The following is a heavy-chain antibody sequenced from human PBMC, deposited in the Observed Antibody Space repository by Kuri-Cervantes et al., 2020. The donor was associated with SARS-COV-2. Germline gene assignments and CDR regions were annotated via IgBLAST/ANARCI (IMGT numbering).Heavy chain of an antibody. CDR3: ASGYILTGYYMAHYYYYGMDV. Sequence: ASVKVSCKASGYTFTSYDINWVRQATGQGLEWMGWMNPNSGNTGYAQKSQGRVTMTRNTSISTAYMELSSLRSEDTAVYYCASGYILTGYYMAHYYYYGMDVWGQGTTVTVSS. V-gene: IGHV1-8*01. CDR2: MNPNSGNT. D-gene: IGHD3-9*01. CDR1: GYTFTSYD. J-gene: IGHJ6*02.